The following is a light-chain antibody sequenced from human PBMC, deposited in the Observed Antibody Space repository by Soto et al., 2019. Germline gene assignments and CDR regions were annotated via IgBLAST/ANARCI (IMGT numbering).Light chain of an antibody. CDR2: DVS. J-gene: IGLJ1*01. Sequence: QSVLTQPASVSGSPGQSITISCTGTSSDVGGYNYVSWYQQHPGKAPKLMIYDVSNRPSGVSNRFSGSKSGNTASLTISGLQAEDEAVYYCSSYTSSSTPHYVFGTGTKLTVL. V-gene: IGLV2-14*01. CDR3: SSYTSSSTPHYV. CDR1: SSDVGGYNY.